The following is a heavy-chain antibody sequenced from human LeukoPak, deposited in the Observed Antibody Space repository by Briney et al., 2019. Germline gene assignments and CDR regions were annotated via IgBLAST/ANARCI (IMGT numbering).Heavy chain of an antibody. J-gene: IGHJ4*02. CDR1: GGSIYSYY. CDR2: IYYTGST. Sequence: SETLSLTYTVSGGSIYSYYWTWIRQPPGKGLEWIGYIYYTGSTNYHPSLKSRVTLSVDTSMQQFSLKLSSETAADTAVYYCAIGLKVGNTGYYFDYWGQGTLVTVSS. V-gene: IGHV4-59*01. D-gene: IGHD1-26*01. CDR3: AIGLKVGNTGYYFDY.